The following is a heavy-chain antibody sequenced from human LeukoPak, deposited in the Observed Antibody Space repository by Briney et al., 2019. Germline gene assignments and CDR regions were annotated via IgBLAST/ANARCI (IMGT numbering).Heavy chain of an antibody. D-gene: IGHD3-10*01. J-gene: IGHJ5*02. CDR1: GGSFSGYY. V-gene: IGHV4-34*01. CDR3: ARGKPMVRGVIPKPRWFDP. CDR2: INHSGST. Sequence: SETLSLTCAVYGGSFSGYYWSWIRQPPGKGLEGIGEINHSGSTNYNPSLKSPVTISVDTSKNQFSLKLSSVTAADTAVYHCARGKPMVRGVIPKPRWFDPWGQGTLVTVSS.